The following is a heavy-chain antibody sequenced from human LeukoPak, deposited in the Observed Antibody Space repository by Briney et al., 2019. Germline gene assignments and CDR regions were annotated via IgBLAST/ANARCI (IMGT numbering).Heavy chain of an antibody. Sequence: GGSLRLSCAASGFTFSNYHMNWVRQAPGKGLEWVSYISKSASTTYYADSVKGRFTISRDTARNSVYLQMNSLTAEDTAVYYCARDLVVVHASPYYFDYWGQGTLVTVSS. CDR1: GFTFSNYH. CDR3: ARDLVVVHASPYYFDY. J-gene: IGHJ4*02. V-gene: IGHV3-48*01. D-gene: IGHD2-15*01. CDR2: ISKSASTT.